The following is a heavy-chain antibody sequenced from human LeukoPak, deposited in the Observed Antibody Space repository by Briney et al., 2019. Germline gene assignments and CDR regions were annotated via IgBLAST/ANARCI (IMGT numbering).Heavy chain of an antibody. CDR3: AKAGSSGTDY. J-gene: IGHJ4*02. CDR2: IGYDGSNK. V-gene: IGHV3-30*02. CDR1: GFTFSSYD. Sequence: GGSLRLSCAASGFTFSSYDIHWVRQAPGKGLEWVAFIGYDGSNKKYADSVKGRFTISRDNSKNTLYLQMNSLRAEDTAVYYCAKAGSSGTDYWGQGALVTVSS. D-gene: IGHD6-13*01.